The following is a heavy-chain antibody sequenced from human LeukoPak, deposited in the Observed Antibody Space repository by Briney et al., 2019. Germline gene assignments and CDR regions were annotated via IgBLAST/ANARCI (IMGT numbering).Heavy chain of an antibody. J-gene: IGHJ5*02. CDR3: ASWKKPVQENHDIAWFDP. CDR2: ISSSSNSI. Sequence: PGGSLRLSCAASGFTFSSYSMNWVRQAPGKGLEWVSSISSSSNSIYYADSVKGRFTISRDNAKNSLYLQMNSLRAEDTAVYYCASWKKPVQENHDIAWFDPWGQGTLVTVSS. V-gene: IGHV3-21*01. D-gene: IGHD6-6*01. CDR1: GFTFSSYS.